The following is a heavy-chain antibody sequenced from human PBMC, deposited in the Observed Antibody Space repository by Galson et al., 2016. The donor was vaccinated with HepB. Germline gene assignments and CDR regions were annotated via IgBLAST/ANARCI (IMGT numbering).Heavy chain of an antibody. CDR1: GFTFSSYG. D-gene: IGHD6-19*01. Sequence: SLRLSCAASGFTFSSYGMHWARQAPGKGLEWVAVIWYDGSNKYYADSVKGRFTISRDDSKNTLYLQMNSLRVEDTAVYYCARWVASTSYFRTWGQGTLVTVSS. J-gene: IGHJ1*01. V-gene: IGHV3-33*01. CDR3: ARWVASTSYFRT. CDR2: IWYDGSNK.